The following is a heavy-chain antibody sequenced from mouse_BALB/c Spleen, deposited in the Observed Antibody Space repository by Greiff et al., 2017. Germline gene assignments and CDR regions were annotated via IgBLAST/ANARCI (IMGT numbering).Heavy chain of an antibody. V-gene: IGHV2-9*02. J-gene: IGHJ1*01. D-gene: IGHD1-2*01. CDR1: GFSLTSYG. CDR3: ASLTTATDFDV. Sequence: QVQLKESGPGLVAPSQSLSITCTVSGFSLTSYGVHWVRQPPGKGLEWLGVIWAGGSTNYNSALMSRLSISKDNSKSQVFLKMNSLQTDDTAMYYCASLTTATDFDVWGAGTTVTVSS. CDR2: IWAGGST.